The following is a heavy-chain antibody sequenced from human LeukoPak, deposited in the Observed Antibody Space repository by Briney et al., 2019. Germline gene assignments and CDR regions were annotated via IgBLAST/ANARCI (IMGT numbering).Heavy chain of an antibody. D-gene: IGHD2-2*01. Sequence: ASVKVSCKVSGYTLTELSMHWVRQAPGKGLEWMGGFDPEDGETIYAQKFQGRVTMTEDTSTDTAYMELSSLRSEDTAVYYCATAIGEYQLPSGGRWFDPWGQGTLVTVSS. CDR3: ATAIGEYQLPSGGRWFDP. V-gene: IGHV1-24*01. CDR2: FDPEDGET. CDR1: GYTLTELS. J-gene: IGHJ5*02.